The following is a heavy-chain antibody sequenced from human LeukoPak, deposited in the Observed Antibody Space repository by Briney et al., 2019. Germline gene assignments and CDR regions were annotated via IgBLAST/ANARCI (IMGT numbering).Heavy chain of an antibody. D-gene: IGHD1-26*01. Sequence: GGSLRLSCAASGFTFSTSAMNWVRQAPGKGLEWVSAISGDGTNAYYPDSVKGRFTISRDNSKNTVFLQMNSLRAEDTAIYYCAKEGGSYHFDYWGQGTLVTVSS. CDR1: GFTFSTSA. CDR3: AKEGGSYHFDY. CDR2: ISGDGTNA. J-gene: IGHJ4*02. V-gene: IGHV3-23*01.